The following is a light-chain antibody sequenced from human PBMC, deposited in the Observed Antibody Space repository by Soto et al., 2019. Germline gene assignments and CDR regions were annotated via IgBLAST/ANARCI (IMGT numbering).Light chain of an antibody. Sequence: DIVLTQSPCTLSLSPGQRATISCRASQSVSSNYFAWYQQRPGKPPRLLIYGASTRATGIPARFSGSGSGTDFTLTISRLEPEDVAVYYCQQYGSLSWTFGQGTKVEIK. V-gene: IGKV3-20*01. CDR1: QSVSSNY. CDR3: QQYGSLSWT. CDR2: GAS. J-gene: IGKJ1*01.